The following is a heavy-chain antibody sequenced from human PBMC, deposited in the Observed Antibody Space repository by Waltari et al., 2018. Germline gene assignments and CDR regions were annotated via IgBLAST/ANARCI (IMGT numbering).Heavy chain of an antibody. CDR1: GYNFVNYW. CDR3: ARLFLSSSSWSHYFDY. V-gene: IGHV5-10-1*03. CDR2: IDPSDSYT. Sequence: EVQLVQSGAEVKKPGESLRISCKGSGYNFVNYWITWVRQMPGKGLEWMGTIDPSDSYTNYSPSFRGRVAISVDKSISTAYRQWNSLKASDTAIYYCARLFLSSSSWSHYFDYWGQGTLVTVSS. D-gene: IGHD6-13*01. J-gene: IGHJ4*02.